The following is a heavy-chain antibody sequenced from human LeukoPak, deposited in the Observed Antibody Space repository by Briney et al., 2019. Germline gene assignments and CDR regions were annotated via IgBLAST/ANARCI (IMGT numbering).Heavy chain of an antibody. V-gene: IGHV1-2*02. CDR2: INPSSGAT. D-gene: IGHD2/OR15-2a*01. Sequence: ASVKVSCKAPGYTLTDYYMHWVRQAPGQGLEWVAWINPSSGATTYAQKFQGRVTLTKDTSINTAYMELSRLTSDDTAMYYCAREANSWYHSWGQGTLVTVSS. CDR3: AREANSWYHS. CDR1: GYTLTDYY. J-gene: IGHJ4*02.